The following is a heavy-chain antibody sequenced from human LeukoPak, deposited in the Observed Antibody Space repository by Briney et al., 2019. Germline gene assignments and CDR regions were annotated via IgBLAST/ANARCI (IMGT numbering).Heavy chain of an antibody. CDR1: GGSISSYY. J-gene: IGHJ3*02. V-gene: IGHV4-59*01. D-gene: IGHD4-17*01. Sequence: SETLSLTCTVSGGSISSYYWSWIRQPPGKGLEWTGYIYYSGSTNYNPSLKSRVTISVDTSKNQFSLKLSSVTAADTAVYYCARVLAVTTPTDAFDIWGQGTMVTVSS. CDR3: ARVLAVTTPTDAFDI. CDR2: IYYSGST.